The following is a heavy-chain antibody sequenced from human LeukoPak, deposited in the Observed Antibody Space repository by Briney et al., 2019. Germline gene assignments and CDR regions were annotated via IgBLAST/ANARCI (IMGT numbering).Heavy chain of an antibody. J-gene: IGHJ4*02. CDR1: GYTFTSYD. D-gene: IGHD3-10*01. V-gene: IGHV1-8*01. CDR2: MNPNSGNT. CDR3: ARGRYYGSGSYYLGGY. Sequence: GASVKVSCKASGYTFTSYDINWVRQATGQGLEWMGWMNPNSGNTGYAQKFQGRVTMTRNTSISTAYMELSSLRSEDTAVYYCARGRYYGSGSYYLGGYWGQGTLVTVSS.